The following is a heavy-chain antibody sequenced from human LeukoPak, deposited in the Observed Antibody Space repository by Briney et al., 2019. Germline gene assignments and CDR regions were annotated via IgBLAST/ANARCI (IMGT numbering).Heavy chain of an antibody. CDR1: GGTFSSYT. D-gene: IGHD6-13*01. V-gene: IGHV1-69*02. J-gene: IGHJ5*02. Sequence: SVKASCKASGGTFSSYTISWVRQAPGQGLEWMGRIIPILGIANYAQKFQGRVTITADKSTSTAYMELSSLRSEDTAVYYCASSIAAAGIGFDPWGQGTLVTVSS. CDR3: ASSIAAAGIGFDP. CDR2: IIPILGIA.